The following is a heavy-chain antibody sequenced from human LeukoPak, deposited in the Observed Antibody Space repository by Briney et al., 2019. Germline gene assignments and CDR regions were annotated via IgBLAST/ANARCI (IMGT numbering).Heavy chain of an antibody. CDR1: GGSISSYD. V-gene: IGHV4-39*01. CDR2: IYYSGST. Sequence: SETQSLTCTVSGGSISSYDWGWIRQPPAKGLEWIGNIYYSGSTYYNPSLKSRVTMSVDMAKNQFSLKLSSVTAADTAVYYCARRNVVVPAAMARAFDIWGQGTMVPVSP. CDR3: ARRNVVVPAAMARAFDI. D-gene: IGHD2-2*01. J-gene: IGHJ3*02.